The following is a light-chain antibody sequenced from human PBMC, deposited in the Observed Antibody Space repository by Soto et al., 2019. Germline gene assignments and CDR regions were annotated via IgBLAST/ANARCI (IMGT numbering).Light chain of an antibody. J-gene: IGLJ2*01. CDR3: SSYTSTSTLV. V-gene: IGLV2-14*01. CDR1: SSDVGGYNS. CDR2: DVS. Sequence: QPASVSGSPGQSITISCSGTSSDVGGYNSVSWYQQHPGKVPKLMIYDVSNRPSGVSNRFSGSKSGNTASLTISGLQAEDEADYYCSSYTSTSTLVFGGGTKLTVL.